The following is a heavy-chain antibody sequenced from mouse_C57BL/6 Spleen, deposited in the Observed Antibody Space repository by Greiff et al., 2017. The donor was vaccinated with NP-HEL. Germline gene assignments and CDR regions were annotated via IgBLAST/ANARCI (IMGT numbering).Heavy chain of an antibody. CDR1: GYSITSGYY. Sequence: DVKLQESGPGLVKPSQSLSLTCSVTGYSITSGYYWNWIRQFPGNQLEWMGYISYDGSNNYNPSLKNRISITRDTSKNQFFLKLNSVTTEDTATYYCARDDPTTVVATGDYWGQGTTLTVSS. CDR2: ISYDGSN. V-gene: IGHV3-6*01. D-gene: IGHD1-1*01. CDR3: ARDDPTTVVATGDY. J-gene: IGHJ2*01.